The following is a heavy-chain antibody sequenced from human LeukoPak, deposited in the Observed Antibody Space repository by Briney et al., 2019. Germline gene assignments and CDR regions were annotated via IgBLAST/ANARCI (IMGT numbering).Heavy chain of an antibody. CDR1: GFTFSSCA. V-gene: IGHV3-23*01. CDR2: FGNSA. J-gene: IGHJ6*02. CDR3: ANHGVYSGSYSMDV. D-gene: IGHD1-26*01. Sequence: GGSLRLSCAASGFTFSSCAMSWVRQAPGKGLEWVSTFGNSAHYADSVKGRFTISRDNSKNTLYLQMNSLRADDTAVYYCANHGVYSGSYSMDVWGQGTTVIVSS.